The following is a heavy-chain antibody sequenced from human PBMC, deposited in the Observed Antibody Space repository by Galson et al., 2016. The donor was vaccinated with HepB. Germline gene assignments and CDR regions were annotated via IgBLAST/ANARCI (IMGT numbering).Heavy chain of an antibody. J-gene: IGHJ4*02. D-gene: IGHD4-11*01. CDR1: TFSITTGYY. V-gene: IGHV4-38-2*02. CDR2: IYHSGSS. Sequence: SETLSLTCSVSTFSITTGYYWGWIRQPPGKGLEWIGSIYHSGSSDYNVSLNSRVTISVDTSKSQFSLKVTSVTAADTAVYFCAREDYLSYYFDYWGQGILVTVSS. CDR3: AREDYLSYYFDY.